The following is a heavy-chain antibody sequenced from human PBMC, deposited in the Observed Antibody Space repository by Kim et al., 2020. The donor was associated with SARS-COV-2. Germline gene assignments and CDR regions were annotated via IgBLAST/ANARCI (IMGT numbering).Heavy chain of an antibody. Sequence: GGSLRLSCAVSGFTFSNAWMSWVRQAPGKGLEWVGRIKSKTDGGTTDYAAPVKGRFTISRDDSKNTLYLQMNSLKTEDTAVYYCTTVVVTYYYDSSGYSKRTFDYWGQGTLVTVSS. CDR3: TTVVVTYYYDSSGYSKRTFDY. V-gene: IGHV3-15*01. D-gene: IGHD3-22*01. CDR1: GFTFSNAW. J-gene: IGHJ4*02. CDR2: IKSKTDGGTT.